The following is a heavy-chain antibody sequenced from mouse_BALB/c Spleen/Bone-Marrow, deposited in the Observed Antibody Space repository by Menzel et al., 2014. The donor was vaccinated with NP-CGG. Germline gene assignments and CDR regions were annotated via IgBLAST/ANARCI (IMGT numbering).Heavy chain of an antibody. J-gene: IGHJ4*01. CDR3: ARHSGGNYGYAMDY. CDR2: IWSDGST. V-gene: IGHV2-6-1*01. Sequence: VNVVESGPGLVAPSQSLSITCTISGFSLTSHGVHWVRQPPGKGLEWLVVIWSDGSTTYNSALKSRLSISKDNSKSQVFLKMYSLQTDDTAMYYCARHSGGNYGYAMDYWGQGTSVTVSS. D-gene: IGHD2-1*01. CDR1: GFSLTSHG.